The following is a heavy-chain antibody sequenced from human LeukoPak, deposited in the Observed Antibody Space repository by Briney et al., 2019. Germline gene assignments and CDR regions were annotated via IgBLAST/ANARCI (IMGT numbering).Heavy chain of an antibody. V-gene: IGHV3-21*01. CDR2: ISSSSSYI. CDR3: ASDAMTYYYDSSGPSVDY. J-gene: IGHJ4*02. CDR1: GFTFSSYT. D-gene: IGHD3-22*01. Sequence: GGSLRLSCAASGFTFSSYTMNWVRQAPGKGLEWVSSISSSSSYIYYADSVKGRFTISRDNSKNTLYLQMNSLRAEDTAVYYCASDAMTYYYDSSGPSVDYWGQGTLVTVSS.